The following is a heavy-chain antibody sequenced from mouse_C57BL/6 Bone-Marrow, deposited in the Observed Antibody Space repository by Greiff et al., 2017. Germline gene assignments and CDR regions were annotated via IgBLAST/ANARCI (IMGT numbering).Heavy chain of an antibody. J-gene: IGHJ4*01. CDR2: IDPSDSYT. CDR3: ARDRLSY. V-gene: IGHV1-69*01. Sequence: QVQLQQPVAELVMPGASVKLSCKASGYTFTSYWMHWVKQRPGQGLEWIGEIDPSDSYTNYNQKFQGQSTLTVDKSSSTAYMQLSSLTSEDSAVYYCARDRLSYWGQGTSVTGSS. CDR1: GYTFTSYW. D-gene: IGHD1-1*02.